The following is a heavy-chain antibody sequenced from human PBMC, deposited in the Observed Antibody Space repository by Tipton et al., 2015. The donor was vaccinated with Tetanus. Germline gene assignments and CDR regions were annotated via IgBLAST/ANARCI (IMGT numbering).Heavy chain of an antibody. J-gene: IGHJ4*02. D-gene: IGHD3-3*01. CDR1: KFTFSNYD. Sequence: SLRLSCAASKFTFSNYDMHWVRQAPGKGLEWVATIWHNASNTYYVDSVKGRFTISRDNSKNTLYLQMNSLRVEDTAVYYCARDRSTPNSIYEAPDYWGQGTLVTVSS. V-gene: IGHV3-33*01. CDR2: IWHNASNT. CDR3: ARDRSTPNSIYEAPDY.